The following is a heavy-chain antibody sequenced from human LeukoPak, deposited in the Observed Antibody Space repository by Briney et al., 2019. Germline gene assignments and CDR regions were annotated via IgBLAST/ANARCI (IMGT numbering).Heavy chain of an antibody. CDR3: ARHPAHWFDP. V-gene: IGHV4-34*01. Sequence: SETLSLTCAVYGGSLSGYYWSWIRQPPGKGLEWIGEINHSGSTNYNPSLKSRVTISVDTSKNQFSLKLSSVTAADTAVYYCARHPAHWFDPWGQGTLVTVSS. CDR1: GGSLSGYY. J-gene: IGHJ5*02. CDR2: INHSGST.